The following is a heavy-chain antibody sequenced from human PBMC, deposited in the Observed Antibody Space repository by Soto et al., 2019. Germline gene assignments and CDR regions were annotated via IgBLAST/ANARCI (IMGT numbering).Heavy chain of an antibody. D-gene: IGHD1-1*01. Sequence: ASVQVSCKASGYTFTGYYMHWVRQAPGQGLEWMGWINPNSGGTDYAQKFQGRVTMTRDTSISTAYMYLGSLTSEDTALYYCVATDFPNPGGGPWGQGTLVTVSS. CDR2: INPNSGGT. J-gene: IGHJ5*02. V-gene: IGHV1-2*02. CDR1: GYTFTGYY. CDR3: VATDFPNPGGGP.